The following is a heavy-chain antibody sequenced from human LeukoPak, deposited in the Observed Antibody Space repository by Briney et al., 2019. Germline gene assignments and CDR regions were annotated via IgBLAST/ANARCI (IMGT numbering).Heavy chain of an antibody. D-gene: IGHD1-26*01. CDR3: ARGGSYHGY. J-gene: IGHJ4*02. CDR2: IYYSGTT. V-gene: IGHV4-59*01. Sequence: SETPSLTCTVSGDSISGYYWSWIRPPPGKGLEWIGNIYYSGTTNYNPSLKSRVTISVDTSKNQFSLKLSSVTAADTAIYYCARGGSYHGYWGQGTLVTVSS. CDR1: GDSISGYY.